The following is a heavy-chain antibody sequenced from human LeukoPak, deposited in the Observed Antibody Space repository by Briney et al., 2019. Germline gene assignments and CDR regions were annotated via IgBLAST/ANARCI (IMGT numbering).Heavy chain of an antibody. Sequence: GGSLRLSCAASGFTFSSYEMNWVRQAPGKGLEWVSYISSSGGTIYYADSVKGRFTISRDKAKNSLYLQMSSLSAKDTAVYYCAELGITMIGGVWGKGTTVTISS. D-gene: IGHD3-10*02. J-gene: IGHJ6*04. V-gene: IGHV3-48*03. CDR2: ISSSGGTI. CDR3: AELGITMIGGV. CDR1: GFTFSSYE.